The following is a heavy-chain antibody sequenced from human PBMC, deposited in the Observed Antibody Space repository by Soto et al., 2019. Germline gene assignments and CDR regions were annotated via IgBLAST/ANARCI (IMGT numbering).Heavy chain of an antibody. J-gene: IGHJ5*02. CDR2: IYYSGST. Sequence: QVQLQESGPGLVMPSQTLSLTCTVSGGSISSGDYYCSWIRKHPGKGLEWIWYIYYSGSTYYYPSLKCRFTISVDTSKNQFSLKLRSVPAADTAGYYCARRCSGSRHGFNPWGQETLVTVSS. CDR3: ARRCSGSRHGFNP. D-gene: IGHD2-15*01. CDR1: GGSISSGDYY. V-gene: IGHV4-31*03.